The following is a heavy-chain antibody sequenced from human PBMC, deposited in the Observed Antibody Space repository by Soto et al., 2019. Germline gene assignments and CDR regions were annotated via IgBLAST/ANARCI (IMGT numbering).Heavy chain of an antibody. CDR1: GFTFSSYW. CDR2: IKQDGSEI. Sequence: GGSLRLSCAASGFTFSSYWMSWVRQAPGKGLEWVANIKQDGSEIYYVDSVKGRFTLSRDNAKNSLYLQMDSLRAEDTGVYYCVRGGYCSGVTCYPPYNHYMDGWGNGTTVTVSS. D-gene: IGHD2-15*01. J-gene: IGHJ6*03. V-gene: IGHV3-7*01. CDR3: VRGGYCSGVTCYPPYNHYMDG.